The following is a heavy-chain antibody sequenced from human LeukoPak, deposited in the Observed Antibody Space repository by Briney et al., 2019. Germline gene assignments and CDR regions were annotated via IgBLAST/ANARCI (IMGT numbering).Heavy chain of an antibody. D-gene: IGHD3-9*01. CDR3: ARAMPHYDILTGYSRDYMDV. V-gene: IGHV1-69*04. CDR2: IIPILGIA. CDR1: GGTFSSYA. Sequence: SSVKVSCKASGGTFSSYAISWVRQAPGQGLEWMGRIIPILGIANYAQKFQGRVTITADKSTSTAYMELSSLRSEDTAVYYCARAMPHYDILTGYSRDYMDVWGKGTTVTVSS. J-gene: IGHJ6*03.